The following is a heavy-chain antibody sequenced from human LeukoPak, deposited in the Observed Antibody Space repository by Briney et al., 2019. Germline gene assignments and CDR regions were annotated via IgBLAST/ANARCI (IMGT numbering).Heavy chain of an antibody. CDR3: ARDALDYYDSSGWDY. D-gene: IGHD3-22*01. Sequence: GGSLRLSFAASGFTFSSYSMNWVRQAPGKGLEWVSYISSSSSTIYYADSVKGRFTISRDNAKNSLYLQMNSLRAEDTAVYYCARDALDYYDSSGWDYWGQGTLVTVSS. V-gene: IGHV3-48*04. CDR1: GFTFSSYS. CDR2: ISSSSSTI. J-gene: IGHJ4*02.